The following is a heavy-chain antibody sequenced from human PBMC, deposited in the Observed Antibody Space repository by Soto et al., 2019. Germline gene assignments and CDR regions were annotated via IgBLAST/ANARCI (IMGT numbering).Heavy chain of an antibody. CDR3: ARGKVQDPPPEYYYYYGMDV. CDR1: GGPFSSYA. J-gene: IGHJ6*02. Sequence: SVKVSCKASGGPFSSYAISWVRQAPGQGLEWMGGITPIFGTANYAQKFQGRVTITADESTSTAYMELSSLRSEDTAVYYCARGKVQDPPPEYYYYYGMDVWGQGTTVTVSS. CDR2: ITPIFGTA. V-gene: IGHV1-69*13. D-gene: IGHD1-1*01.